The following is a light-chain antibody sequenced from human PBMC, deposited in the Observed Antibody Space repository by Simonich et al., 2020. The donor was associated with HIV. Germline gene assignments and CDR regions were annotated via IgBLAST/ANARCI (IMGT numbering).Light chain of an antibody. CDR2: GAS. CDR3: QQYNNGPPIT. V-gene: IGKV3-15*01. Sequence: EIVMTQSPATLSVSPGERAPLSCRASQTIIRNLSWYQQKPGQAPSLLIFGASTRATVIPARVMGSGSGTEFTLTISSMQSEDFSVYYCQQYNNGPPITFGQGTRLEIK. J-gene: IGKJ5*01. CDR1: QTIIRN.